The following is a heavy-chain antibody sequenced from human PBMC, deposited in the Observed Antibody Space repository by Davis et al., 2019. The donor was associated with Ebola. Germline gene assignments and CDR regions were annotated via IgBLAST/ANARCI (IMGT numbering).Heavy chain of an antibody. D-gene: IGHD3-3*01. CDR3: VRAVFHEVLDY. Sequence: GESLKISCAASGFIFRNYAMHWVRQAPGKGLEWVAVVSHSERERFYADSVKGRFTISRDNSENTLYLQMSSLTVDDTAVYYCVRAVFHEVLDYWGQGTLVTVSS. CDR2: VSHSERER. CDR1: GFIFRNYA. J-gene: IGHJ4*02. V-gene: IGHV3-30*04.